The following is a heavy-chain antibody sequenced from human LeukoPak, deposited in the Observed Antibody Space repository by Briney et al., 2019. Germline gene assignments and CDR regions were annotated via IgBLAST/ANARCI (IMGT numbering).Heavy chain of an antibody. CDR2: ISSSGSTI. V-gene: IGHV3-48*03. CDR3: ARGRLATVRIYYYYYGMDV. D-gene: IGHD5-12*01. J-gene: IGHJ6*04. Sequence: GGSLRLSCAASGFTFSSYEMNWVRQAPGKGLEWVSYISSSGSTIYYADSVKGRFTISRDNAKNSLYLQMNSLRAEDTAVYYCARGRLATVRIYYYYYGMDVWGKGTTVTVSS. CDR1: GFTFSSYE.